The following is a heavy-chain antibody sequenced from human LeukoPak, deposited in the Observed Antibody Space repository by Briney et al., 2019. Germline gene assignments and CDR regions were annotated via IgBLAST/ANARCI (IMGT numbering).Heavy chain of an antibody. CDR2: IIPILGII. V-gene: IGHV1-69*04. CDR1: VGTFSSYA. CDR3: AGPLKSIAARYFDL. Sequence: ASVKVSCKASVGTFSSYAISWVRQAPGQGLEWMGRIIPILGIINYAQKFQGRVTITADKSTSTAYMELSSLRSEDTAVYYCAGPLKSIAARYFDLWGRGTLVTVSS. J-gene: IGHJ2*01. D-gene: IGHD6-6*01.